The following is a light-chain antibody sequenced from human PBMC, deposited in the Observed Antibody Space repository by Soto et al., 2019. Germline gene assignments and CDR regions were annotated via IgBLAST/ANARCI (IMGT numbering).Light chain of an antibody. CDR2: AAS. Sequence: DIQLTQSPSFLSASVGDRVTITCRASQDVSRYLAWYQQKPGKAPNLLIYAASTLRSGVPSRFSGSGSQTEFTLMISSLQPKDFVTYYCQKLNSYVFALGSGTKVNIK. CDR3: QKLNSYVFA. V-gene: IGKV1-9*01. J-gene: IGKJ3*01. CDR1: QDVSRY.